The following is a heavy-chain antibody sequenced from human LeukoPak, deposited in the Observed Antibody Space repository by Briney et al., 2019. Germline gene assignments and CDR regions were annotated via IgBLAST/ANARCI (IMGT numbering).Heavy chain of an antibody. CDR3: TTDIYNWNPRVAVGY. CDR1: GFTFSGYG. Sequence: GGSLRLSCAASGFTFSGYGMHWVRQAPGKGLEWVAVIWYDGSNKYYAESVKGRFTISRDNSRDTVFLQMNSLRVEDTAVYYCTTDIYNWNPRVAVGYWGQGTLVTVSS. CDR2: IWYDGSNK. J-gene: IGHJ4*02. V-gene: IGHV3-33*03. D-gene: IGHD1-20*01.